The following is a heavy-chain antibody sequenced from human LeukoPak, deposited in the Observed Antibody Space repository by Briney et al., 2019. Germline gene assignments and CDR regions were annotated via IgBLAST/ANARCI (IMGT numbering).Heavy chain of an antibody. D-gene: IGHD2-2*01. CDR1: GYIFSSSA. J-gene: IGHJ4*02. CDR2: INTNTGNP. CDR3: ARQGPGYCGSTSCYGVDY. V-gene: IGHV7-4-1*02. Sequence: ASVKVSCKTSGYIFSSSAMNWVRQAPGQGLEWMGWINTNTGNPTYAQGFTGRFVFSLDTSVSTAYLQISSLKAEDTAVYYCARQGPGYCGSTSCYGVDYWGQGSLVTVSS.